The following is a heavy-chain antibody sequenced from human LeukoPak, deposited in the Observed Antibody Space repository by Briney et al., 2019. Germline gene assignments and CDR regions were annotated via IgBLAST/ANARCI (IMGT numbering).Heavy chain of an antibody. J-gene: IGHJ3*02. Sequence: GGSLRLSCAASGFTFSSYSMNWVRQAPGKGLEWVSSISSSSSYIYYADSVKGRFTISRDNAKNSLYLQMNSLRAEDTAVYYCARDHRVAVAGTEDAFDIWGQGTMVTVSS. CDR3: ARDHRVAVAGTEDAFDI. CDR1: GFTFSSYS. CDR2: ISSSSSYI. D-gene: IGHD6-19*01. V-gene: IGHV3-21*01.